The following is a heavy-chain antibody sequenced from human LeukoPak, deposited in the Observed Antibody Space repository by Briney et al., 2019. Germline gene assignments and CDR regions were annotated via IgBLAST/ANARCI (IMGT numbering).Heavy chain of an antibody. J-gene: IGHJ3*02. CDR3: ATFGIVVVTPDAFDI. CDR2: FDPEDGET. Sequence: ASVKVSCKVSGYTLTELSMHWVRQAPGKGLEWMGGFDPEDGETIYAQKFQGRVTMTEDTSTDTAYVELSSLRSEDTAVYYCATFGIVVVTPDAFDIWGQGTVVTVSS. V-gene: IGHV1-24*01. CDR1: GYTLTELS. D-gene: IGHD3-22*01.